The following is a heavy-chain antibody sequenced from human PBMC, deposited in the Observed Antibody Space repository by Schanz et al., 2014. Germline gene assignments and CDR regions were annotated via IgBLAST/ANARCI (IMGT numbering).Heavy chain of an antibody. CDR3: ARGVRRGDGKNGYYNWFDP. J-gene: IGHJ5*02. V-gene: IGHV4-59*01. D-gene: IGHD3-22*01. CDR1: GGSISTYY. Sequence: QVQLQESGPGLVKPSETLSLTCTISGGSISTYYWTWIRQPPGKGLEWIGYIYDSETSNSNPYLKSRVTISLDTSKSQFSLKLTSVTAADTAVYYCARGVRRGDGKNGYYNWFDPWGQGTLVTVSS. CDR2: IYDSETS.